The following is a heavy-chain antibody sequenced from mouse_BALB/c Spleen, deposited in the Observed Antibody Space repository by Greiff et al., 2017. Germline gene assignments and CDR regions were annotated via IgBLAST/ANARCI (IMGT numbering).Heavy chain of an antibody. D-gene: IGHD2-4*01. CDR3: TSYYDYDVWYFDV. V-gene: IGHV6-6*02. CDR1: GFTFSNYW. CDR2: IRLKSNNYAT. Sequence: EVMLVESGGGLVQPGGSMKLSCVASGFTFSNYWMNWVRQSPEKGLEWVAEIRLKSNNYATHYAESVKGRFTISRDDSKSSVYLQMNNLRAEDTGIYYCTSYYDYDVWYFDVWGAGTTVTVSS. J-gene: IGHJ1*01.